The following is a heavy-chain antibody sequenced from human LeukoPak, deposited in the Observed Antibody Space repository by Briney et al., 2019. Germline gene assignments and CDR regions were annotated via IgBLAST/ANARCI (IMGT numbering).Heavy chain of an antibody. CDR1: GYSFTSYW. CDR2: IFPADSDT. J-gene: IGHJ1*01. Sequence: PGGSLRLSCKGSGYSFTSYWAAWVRQMPGKGLEWMGIIFPADSDTRYSPSFQGQVTISVDKSINTAYLQWSSLKASDTAMYYCARHRYFQLWGQGTLVTVSS. V-gene: IGHV5-51*01. CDR3: ARHRYFQL.